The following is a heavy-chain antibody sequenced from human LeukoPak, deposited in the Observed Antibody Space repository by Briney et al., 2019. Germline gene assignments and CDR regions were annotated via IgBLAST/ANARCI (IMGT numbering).Heavy chain of an antibody. V-gene: IGHV3-21*01. Sequence: GGSLRLSCSASGFTFSDYNMNWVRQAPGKGLEWVSYISRSSSSIHYADSVKGRFTISRDNAGHSLYLQMNSLRAEDTAVYYCARDGGRKDDYWGQGALVTVSS. D-gene: IGHD2-15*01. J-gene: IGHJ4*02. CDR2: ISRSSSSI. CDR1: GFTFSDYN. CDR3: ARDGGRKDDY.